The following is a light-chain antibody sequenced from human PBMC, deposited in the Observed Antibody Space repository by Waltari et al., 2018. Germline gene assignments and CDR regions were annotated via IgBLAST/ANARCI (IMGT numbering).Light chain of an antibody. Sequence: SYVLTQPPSESVAPGQDATLTCGGNNIRRTNVHWYKQKPGQAPVLAVYDDSDRATGIPERFSGSKSGDTATLTIGRVEAGDEADYSCQVWDGGRVVFGGGTKLTVL. CDR3: QVWDGGRVV. J-gene: IGLJ2*01. CDR2: DDS. V-gene: IGLV3-21*02. CDR1: NIRRTN.